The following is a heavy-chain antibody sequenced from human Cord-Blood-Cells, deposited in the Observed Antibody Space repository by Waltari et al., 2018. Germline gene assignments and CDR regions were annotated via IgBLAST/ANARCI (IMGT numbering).Heavy chain of an antibody. CDR1: GGTFSSYA. J-gene: IGHJ6*03. V-gene: IGHV1-69*09. CDR2: IIPILGIA. CDR3: ARGTGDDYYYYYMDV. D-gene: IGHD7-27*01. Sequence: QVQLVQSGAKVKKPGSSVKVSCKASGGTFSSYAISWVRQAPGQGLEWMGRIIPILGIANYAQKFQGRVTITADKSTSTAYMELSSLRSEDTAVYYCARGTGDDYYYYYMDVWGKGTTVTVSS.